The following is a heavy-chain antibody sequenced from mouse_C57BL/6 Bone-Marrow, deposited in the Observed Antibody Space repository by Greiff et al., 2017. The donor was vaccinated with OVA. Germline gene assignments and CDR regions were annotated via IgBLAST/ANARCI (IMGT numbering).Heavy chain of an antibody. J-gene: IGHJ2*01. CDR2: FTMYSDAT. Sequence: LMESGAELVRPGSSVTLSCTASYFSFMASSMHWVKQRPGHGLEWIGSFTMYSDATEYSENFKGKATLTANTSSSTAYMELSSLTSEDSAVYYCAAGDSLDYWGQGTTLTVSS. CDR1: YFSFMASS. V-gene: IGHV1-49*01. CDR3: AAGDSLDY.